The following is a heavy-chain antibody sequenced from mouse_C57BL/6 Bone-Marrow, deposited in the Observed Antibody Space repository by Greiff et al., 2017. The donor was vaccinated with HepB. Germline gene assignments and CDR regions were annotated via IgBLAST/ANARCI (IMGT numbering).Heavy chain of an antibody. Sequence: VQLQQPGAELVKPGASVKLSCKASGYTFTSYWMHWVKQRPGQGLEWIGMIHPNSGSNNYNEKFKSKATLTVDKSSSTAYMQLSSLTSEDSAVYYCARDDGYPSYALDYWGQGTSVTVSS. J-gene: IGHJ4*01. V-gene: IGHV1-64*01. CDR3: ARDDGYPSYALDY. CDR2: IHPNSGSN. CDR1: GYTFTSYW. D-gene: IGHD2-3*01.